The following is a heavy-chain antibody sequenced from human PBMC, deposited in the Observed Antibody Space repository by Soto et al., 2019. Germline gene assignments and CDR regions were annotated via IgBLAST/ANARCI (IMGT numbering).Heavy chain of an antibody. CDR2: IYYSGST. D-gene: IGHD3-9*01. V-gene: IGHV4-31*03. J-gene: IGHJ5*02. Sequence: PSETLSLTCTVSGGSISSGGYYWSWIRQHPGKGLEWIGYIYYSGSTYYNPSLKSRVTISVDTSKNQFSLKLSSVTAADTAVYYCARGLVLRYFDWPYNWFDPWGQGTLVTVSS. CDR3: ARGLVLRYFDWPYNWFDP. CDR1: GGSISSGGYY.